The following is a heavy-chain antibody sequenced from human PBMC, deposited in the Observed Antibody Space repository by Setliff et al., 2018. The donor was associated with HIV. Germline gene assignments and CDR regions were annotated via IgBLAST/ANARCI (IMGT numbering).Heavy chain of an antibody. Sequence: SVKVSCKASGGTFSSYAISWVRQAPGQGLEWMGGIIPIFGTANYAQKFQGRVTITADESTSTAYMELSSLRSEDTAVYYCARGGEKLGSSWYYYYYYMDVWGKGTTVTV. J-gene: IGHJ6*03. CDR2: IIPIFGTA. CDR3: ARGGEKLGSSWYYYYYYMDV. D-gene: IGHD6-13*01. V-gene: IGHV1-69*13. CDR1: GGTFSSYA.